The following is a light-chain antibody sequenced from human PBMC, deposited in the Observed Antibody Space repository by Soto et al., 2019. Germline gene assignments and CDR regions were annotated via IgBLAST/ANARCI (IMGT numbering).Light chain of an antibody. Sequence: IQMTQSPSSLSASVGDSVTITCRASQAIRTALGWYQQKQGKVPKLLIYAASTLQSGVPSRFSGSGSGTDFNLTISSLQTEDFATYYCLLDFRYFWAFGQGTKVDI. J-gene: IGKJ1*01. CDR1: QAIRTA. V-gene: IGKV1-6*01. CDR3: LLDFRYFWA. CDR2: AAS.